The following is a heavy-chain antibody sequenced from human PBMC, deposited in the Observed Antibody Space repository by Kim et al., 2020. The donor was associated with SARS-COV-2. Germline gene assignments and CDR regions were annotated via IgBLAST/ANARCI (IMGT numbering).Heavy chain of an antibody. J-gene: IGHJ4*02. D-gene: IGHD3-16*01. V-gene: IGHV4-59*01. CDR2: IHYSGNT. CDR1: GAFNSDFY. Sequence: SETLSLTCTVSGAFNSDFYWTWIRQSPGKGLEWIGYIHYSGNTNFNPSLKSRITISIDTSRNQFSMKLNSLTAADTAVYYCARGGNSHASWRYYIDYCGQGALVTVSS. CDR3: ARGGNSHASWRYYIDY.